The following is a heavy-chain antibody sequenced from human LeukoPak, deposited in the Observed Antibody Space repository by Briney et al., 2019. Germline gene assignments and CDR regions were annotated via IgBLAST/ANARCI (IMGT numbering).Heavy chain of an antibody. V-gene: IGHV4-34*01. CDR1: RGFSSGYY. J-gene: IGHJ4*02. D-gene: IGHD1-26*01. CDR2: IHHSGGT. CDR3: ARGESGYFDY. Sequence: SETLSLTCAVYRGFSSGYYWSWIRQPPGKGLEWIGEIHHSGGTNYNPSLKSRVTISVDTSKNQFSLKLSSVTVADTAVYYCARGESGYFDYWGQGTLVTVSS.